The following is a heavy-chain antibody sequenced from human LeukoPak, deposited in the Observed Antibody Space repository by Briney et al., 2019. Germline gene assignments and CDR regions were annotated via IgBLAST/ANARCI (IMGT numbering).Heavy chain of an antibody. V-gene: IGHV4-39*07. CDR3: ARVPVTTLFFDY. CDR2: IYYSGST. Sequence: SETLSLTCTVSGGSISSSSYYWGWIRQPPGKGLEWIGSIYYSGSTYYNPSLKSRVTISVDTSKNQFSLKLSSVTAADTAVYYCARVPVTTLFFDYWGQGTLVTVSS. CDR1: GGSISSSSYY. D-gene: IGHD4-17*01. J-gene: IGHJ4*02.